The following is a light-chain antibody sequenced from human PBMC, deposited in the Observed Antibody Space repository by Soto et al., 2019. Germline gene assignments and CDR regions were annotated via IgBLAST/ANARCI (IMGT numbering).Light chain of an antibody. CDR3: QQYNNWPRT. CDR1: QSVSSS. CDR2: GAS. V-gene: IGKV3-15*01. Sequence: EIVMTQSPATLSVSPGERATLSCRASQSVSSSLVWYQQIPGQAPRLLIYGASTRATGIPARFSGSGSGTEFTLTITSLQSEDFAVYYCQQYNNWPRTFGGGTRVEIK. J-gene: IGKJ4*01.